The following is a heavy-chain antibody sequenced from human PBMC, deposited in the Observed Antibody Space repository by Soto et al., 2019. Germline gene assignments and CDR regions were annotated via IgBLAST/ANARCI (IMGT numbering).Heavy chain of an antibody. Sequence: SETLCLTCTFSGCSISSYYRSWIRQPPGKGLEWIGYIYYSGSTNYNPSLKSRVTISVDTSKNQFSLKLSSVTAADTAVYYCARHHLTTYYDILTGYSPTNTDAFDIWGQGTMVTVSS. CDR3: ARHHLTTYYDILTGYSPTNTDAFDI. V-gene: IGHV4-59*08. CDR2: IYYSGST. J-gene: IGHJ3*02. D-gene: IGHD3-9*01. CDR1: GCSISSYY.